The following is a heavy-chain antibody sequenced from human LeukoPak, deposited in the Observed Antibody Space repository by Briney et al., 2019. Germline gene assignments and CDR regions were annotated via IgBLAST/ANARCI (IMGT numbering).Heavy chain of an antibody. J-gene: IGHJ4*02. CDR3: VRDGGVSGYDLLDY. D-gene: IGHD5-12*01. Sequence: PGGSLRLSCAASGFTFSHYWMTWVRQAPGKGLEWVAQINQDGSEEYYMDSVKARFTISRDNAKNPVFLQMNSLRAEDTAVYYCVRDGGVSGYDLLDYWGQGTLVTVSS. CDR2: INQDGSEE. CDR1: GFTFSHYW. V-gene: IGHV3-7*01.